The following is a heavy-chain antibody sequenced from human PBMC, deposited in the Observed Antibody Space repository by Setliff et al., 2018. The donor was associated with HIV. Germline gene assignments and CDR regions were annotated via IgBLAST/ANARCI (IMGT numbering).Heavy chain of an antibody. D-gene: IGHD6-25*01. CDR2: IYYSGST. V-gene: IGHV4-61*01. CDR1: GDSVSSRSYY. J-gene: IGHJ4*02. Sequence: SETLSLTCTVSGDSVSSRSYYWSWIRRPPGKGLEWIGYIYYSGSTKHNPSLKSRVTISLDTSKNQFSLKLTSVTAADTAVYYCARYSPRGYTLTGPYWGQGTLVTVSS. CDR3: ARYSPRGYTLTGPY.